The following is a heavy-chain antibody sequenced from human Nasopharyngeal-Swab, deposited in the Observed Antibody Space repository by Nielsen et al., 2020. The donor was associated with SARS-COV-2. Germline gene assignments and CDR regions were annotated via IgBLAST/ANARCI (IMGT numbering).Heavy chain of an antibody. CDR3: ARDQYDFWSGYWSPGYYYGMDV. CDR1: GYTFTGYY. V-gene: IGHV1-46*01. D-gene: IGHD3-3*01. Sequence: ASVKVSCKASGYTFTGYYMHWVRQAPGQGLEWMGIINPSGGSTSYAQKFQGRVTMTRDTSTSTVYMELSSLRSEDTAVYYCARDQYDFWSGYWSPGYYYGMDVWGQGTTVTVSS. J-gene: IGHJ6*02. CDR2: INPSGGST.